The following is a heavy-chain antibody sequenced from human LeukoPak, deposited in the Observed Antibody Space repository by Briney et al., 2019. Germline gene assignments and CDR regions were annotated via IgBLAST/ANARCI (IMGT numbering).Heavy chain of an antibody. CDR3: ARDFMYSSSSTGC. D-gene: IGHD6-13*01. CDR2: INGDGSST. CDR1: GFTFSNYW. V-gene: IGHV3-74*01. Sequence: GGSLRLSCAASGFTFSNYWMHWVRQAPGKGLVWVSRINGDGSSTSYADSVKGRFTISRDNAKNTLYLQMNSLRAEDTAMYYCARDFMYSSSSTGCWGQGTLVTVSS. J-gene: IGHJ4*02.